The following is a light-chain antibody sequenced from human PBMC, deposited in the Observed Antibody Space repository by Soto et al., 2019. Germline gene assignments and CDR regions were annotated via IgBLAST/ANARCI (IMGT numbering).Light chain of an antibody. Sequence: EIVMTQSPATLSVSPGERATLSCRASQSVSSNLAWYQQKPDQAPRLLIYGASTRATGVPARFSGSGSWTEFSLTISSLQSADFAVDYGQQYNNWPLTFGGGTKVEIK. J-gene: IGKJ4*01. CDR1: QSVSSN. CDR2: GAS. CDR3: QQYNNWPLT. V-gene: IGKV3-15*01.